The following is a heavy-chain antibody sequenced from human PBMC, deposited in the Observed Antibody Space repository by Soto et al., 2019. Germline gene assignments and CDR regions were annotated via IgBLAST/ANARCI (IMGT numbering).Heavy chain of an antibody. J-gene: IGHJ4*02. Sequence: PGGSLRLSCAASGFTFDDYAMYWVRQAPGKGLEWVSGISWNSGSIGYADSVKGRFTISRDNAKNSLYLQMNSLRSEDTALYYCAKDMGYDLSPLGYFDYWGQGTLVTVSS. D-gene: IGHD5-12*01. V-gene: IGHV3-9*01. CDR3: AKDMGYDLSPLGYFDY. CDR1: GFTFDDYA. CDR2: ISWNSGSI.